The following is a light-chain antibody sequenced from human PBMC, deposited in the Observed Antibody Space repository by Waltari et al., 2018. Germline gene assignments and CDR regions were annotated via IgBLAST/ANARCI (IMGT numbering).Light chain of an antibody. V-gene: IGLV2-8*01. CDR2: EVT. Sequence: QSALTQPPPASGSLGQPVTIPCPGPSSGVGGYNYVSWYQHPPGKGPKLLIYEVTKRPSGVPDRVSGSRSGNTASLTVSGLQAEDEADYYCTSYTGSNLVFGGGTKLTVL. J-gene: IGLJ3*02. CDR1: SSGVGGYNY. CDR3: TSYTGSNLV.